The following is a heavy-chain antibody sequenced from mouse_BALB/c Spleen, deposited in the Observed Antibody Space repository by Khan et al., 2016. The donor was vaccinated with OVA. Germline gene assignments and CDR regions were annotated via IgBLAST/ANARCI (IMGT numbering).Heavy chain of an antibody. Sequence: VQLQQSGPELVKPGASVKISCKASGYTFTDYNIYWVKQSHGKSLEWVGSIFPYNADTGYTQKFKNKASLTVDTSSTTLYLELRSLKSEDSAVSFCAREIAYYCSYFDYWGQGTTLTVSS. CDR2: IFPYNADT. J-gene: IGHJ2*01. CDR1: GYTFTDYN. D-gene: IGHD2-10*01. V-gene: IGHV1S29*02. CDR3: AREIAYYCSYFDY.